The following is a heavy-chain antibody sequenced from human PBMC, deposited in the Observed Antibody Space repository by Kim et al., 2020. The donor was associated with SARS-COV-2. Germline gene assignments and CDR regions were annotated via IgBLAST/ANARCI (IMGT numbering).Heavy chain of an antibody. CDR3: AKDRGVVVPAAMLY. J-gene: IGHJ4*02. D-gene: IGHD2-2*01. Sequence: AASVKARFTISRDNSKNTLYLQMNSLRAEDTAVYYCAKDRGVVVPAAMLYWGQGTLVTVSS. V-gene: IGHV3-23*01.